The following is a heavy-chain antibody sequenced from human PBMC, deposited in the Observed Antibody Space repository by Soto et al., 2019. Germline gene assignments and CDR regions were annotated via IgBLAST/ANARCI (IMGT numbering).Heavy chain of an antibody. J-gene: IGHJ1*01. CDR2: IYWDDDK. CDR1: GFSLSTSGVS. Sequence: QITLKESGPTLVKPTQTLTLTCTFSGFSLSTSGVSVGWIRQPPGKALEWLALIYWDDDKRYSTSLKSRLTITKDTSKNQVVLTMTNMDPVDTATYYCAHITSPTVTTSAEYFHDWGQGTLVTVSS. V-gene: IGHV2-5*02. D-gene: IGHD4-17*01. CDR3: AHITSPTVTTSAEYFHD.